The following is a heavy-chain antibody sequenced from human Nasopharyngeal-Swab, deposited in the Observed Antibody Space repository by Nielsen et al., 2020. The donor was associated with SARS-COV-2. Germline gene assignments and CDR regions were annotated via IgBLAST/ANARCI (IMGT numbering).Heavy chain of an antibody. D-gene: IGHD2-2*01. V-gene: IGHV4-61*01. CDR3: ARGRQYQLLFIFVEDAFDI. CDR1: GGSVSSGSYY. J-gene: IGHJ3*02. CDR2: IYYSGST. Sequence: SETLSLTCTVSGGSVSSGSYYWSWIRQPPGKGLEWIGYIYYSGSTNYNPSLKSRVTISVDMSKNQFSLKLSSVTAADTAVYYCARGRQYQLLFIFVEDAFDIWGQGTMVTVSS.